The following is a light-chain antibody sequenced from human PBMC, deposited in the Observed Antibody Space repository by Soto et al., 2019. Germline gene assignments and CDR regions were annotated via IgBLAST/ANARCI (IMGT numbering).Light chain of an antibody. V-gene: IGLV2-14*01. CDR1: SSDVGGYNY. CDR2: DVS. Sequence: QSALTQPASVSGSPGQSITISCTGTSSDVGGYNYVSWYQQHPGKAPKLMIYDVSNRPSGVSNRFSGSKSGNTASLTISGLQAEDEADYYCSSYTSSTDVFGTGTKVTVL. J-gene: IGLJ1*01. CDR3: SSYTSSTDV.